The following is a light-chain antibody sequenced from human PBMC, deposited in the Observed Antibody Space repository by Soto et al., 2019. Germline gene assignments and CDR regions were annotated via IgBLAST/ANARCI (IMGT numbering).Light chain of an antibody. J-gene: IGLJ3*02. CDR2: LEGSGSY. Sequence: QSVLPQSSSASASLGSSVKLTCTLSSGHSSYIIAWHQQQPGKAPRYLMKLEGSGSYNKGSGVPDRFSGSSSGADRYLTISNLQFEDEADYYCENWDSNTHTVFGGGTKLTVL. CDR1: SGHSSYI. CDR3: ENWDSNTHTV. V-gene: IGLV4-60*02.